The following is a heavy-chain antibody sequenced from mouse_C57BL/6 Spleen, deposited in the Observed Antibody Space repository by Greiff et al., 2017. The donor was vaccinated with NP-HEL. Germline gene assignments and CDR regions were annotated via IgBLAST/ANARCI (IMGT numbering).Heavy chain of an antibody. V-gene: IGHV1-80*01. Sequence: VQLQQSGASVKISCKASGYAFSSYWMNWVKQRPGKGLEWIGQIYPGDGDTNYNGKFKGKATLTADKSSSTAYMQLSSLTSEDSAVYFCARGGLPAMDYWGQGTSVTVSS. CDR3: ARGGLPAMDY. J-gene: IGHJ4*01. CDR2: IYPGDGDT. D-gene: IGHD2-4*01. CDR1: GYAFSSYW.